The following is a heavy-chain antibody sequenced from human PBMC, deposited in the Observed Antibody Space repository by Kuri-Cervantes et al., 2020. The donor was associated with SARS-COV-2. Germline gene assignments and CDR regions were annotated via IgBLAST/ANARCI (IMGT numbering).Heavy chain of an antibody. V-gene: IGHV1-2*02. CDR2: VNPNSGGT. J-gene: IGHJ6*04. CDR1: GYTFTGYY. CDR3: ARDWYSSGWSEVPMDV. D-gene: IGHD6-19*01. Sequence: ASLKVSCKASGYTFTGYYMHWVRQAPGQGLEWMGWVNPNSGGTNYAQKSQGRVTITRDTSASTAYMELSSLRSEDTAVYYCARDWYSSGWSEVPMDVWGKGTTVTVSS.